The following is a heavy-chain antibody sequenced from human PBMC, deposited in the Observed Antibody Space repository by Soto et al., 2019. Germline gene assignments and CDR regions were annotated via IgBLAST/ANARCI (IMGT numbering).Heavy chain of an antibody. Sequence: SETLSLTCTVSGGSISSSTYSWAWIRQPPGKGLEWIGSIYYSGNTYYKPSLRSRVTVSVDTSKNEISLKLSSVTAADTAVYYCARHDLTVTHVFDYWGQGTLVTVSS. D-gene: IGHD4-4*01. CDR1: GGSISSSTYS. J-gene: IGHJ4*02. CDR3: ARHDLTVTHVFDY. CDR2: IYYSGNT. V-gene: IGHV4-39*01.